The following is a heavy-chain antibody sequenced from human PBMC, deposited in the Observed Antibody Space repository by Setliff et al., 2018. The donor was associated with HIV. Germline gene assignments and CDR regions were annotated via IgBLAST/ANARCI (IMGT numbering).Heavy chain of an antibody. J-gene: IGHJ4*02. CDR2: IRSKAYGGTT. CDR1: GFTFGDFA. D-gene: IGHD2-21*01. CDR3: TRDLSHIVVVMPRFRY. V-gene: IGHV3-49*04. Sequence: PGGSLRLSCTASGFTFGDFAMSWVRQAPGKGLEWVGFIRSKAYGGTTEYAASVKGRFTISRDDSKSIAYPQMNSLKTEDTAVYYCTRDLSHIVVVMPRFRYWGQGTLVTVSS.